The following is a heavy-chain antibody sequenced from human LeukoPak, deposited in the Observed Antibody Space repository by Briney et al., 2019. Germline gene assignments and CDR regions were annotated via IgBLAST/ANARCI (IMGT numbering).Heavy chain of an antibody. Sequence: ASVKVSCKASCYTFTSYGISWVRQAPGQGLEWMGWISAYNGNTNYAQKLHGRVTMTTDTSTSTDYMELRSMRSDDTAVYYCARDVLWFGELSDGMDVWGQGTTVTVSS. D-gene: IGHD3-10*01. CDR1: CYTFTSYG. CDR2: ISAYNGNT. V-gene: IGHV1-18*01. CDR3: ARDVLWFGELSDGMDV. J-gene: IGHJ6*02.